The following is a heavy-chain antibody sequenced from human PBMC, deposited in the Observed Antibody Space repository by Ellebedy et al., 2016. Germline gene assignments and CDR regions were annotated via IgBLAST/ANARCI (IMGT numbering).Heavy chain of an antibody. Sequence: GESLKISCAASGFTFSSYSMNWVRQAPGKGLEWVSGINWNGGSTGYADSVKGRFTISRDNAKNSLYLQMNSLRAEDTAVYYCARGIQDNIADGPFDPWGQGTLVTVSS. CDR1: GFTFSSYS. J-gene: IGHJ5*02. CDR3: ARGIQDNIADGPFDP. CDR2: INWNGGST. V-gene: IGHV3-20*04. D-gene: IGHD5-12*01.